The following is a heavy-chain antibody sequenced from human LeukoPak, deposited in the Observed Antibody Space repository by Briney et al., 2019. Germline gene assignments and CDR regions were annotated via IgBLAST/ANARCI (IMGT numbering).Heavy chain of an antibody. CDR2: IIPIFGTA. V-gene: IGHV1-69*05. Sequence: SVKVSCKASGGTFSSYAISWVRQAPGQGLEWMGGIIPIFGTANYAQKFQGRVTITTDESTSTAYMELSSLRSEDTAVYYCARGTYCSGDSCYSADYWGQGTLVTVSS. J-gene: IGHJ4*02. CDR3: ARGTYCSGDSCYSADY. D-gene: IGHD2-15*01. CDR1: GGTFSSYA.